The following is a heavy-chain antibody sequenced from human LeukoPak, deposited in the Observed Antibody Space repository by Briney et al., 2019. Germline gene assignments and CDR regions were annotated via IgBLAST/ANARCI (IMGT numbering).Heavy chain of an antibody. Sequence: PGRSLRLSCAASGFTFSGYAMHWVRQAPGKGLEWVAVISYDGSNKYYADSVKGRFTISRDNSKNTLYLQMNSLRAEDTAVYYCARDLRDSFDYWGQGTLVTVSS. D-gene: IGHD5-24*01. CDR3: ARDLRDSFDY. J-gene: IGHJ4*02. CDR1: GFTFSGYA. CDR2: ISYDGSNK. V-gene: IGHV3-30*01.